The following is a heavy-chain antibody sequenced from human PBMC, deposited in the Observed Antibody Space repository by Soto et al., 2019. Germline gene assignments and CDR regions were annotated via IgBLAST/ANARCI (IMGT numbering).Heavy chain of an antibody. Sequence: VQLVESGGGVVQPGRSLRLSCAASGFTFSSYAMHWVRQAPGKGLEWVAVISYDGSNKYYADSVKGRFTISRDNSKNTLYLQMNSLRAEDTAVYYCAREVGAHHYYYYGMDVWGQGTTVTVSS. CDR1: GFTFSSYA. V-gene: IGHV3-30-3*01. CDR3: AREVGAHHYYYYGMDV. J-gene: IGHJ6*02. D-gene: IGHD1-26*01. CDR2: ISYDGSNK.